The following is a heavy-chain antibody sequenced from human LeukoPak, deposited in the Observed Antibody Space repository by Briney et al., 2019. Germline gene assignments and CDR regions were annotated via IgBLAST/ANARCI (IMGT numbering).Heavy chain of an antibody. CDR2: IIPIFGTA. Sequence: ASVKVSCKASGGTLSSYAISWVRQAPGQGLEWMGRIIPIFGTANYAQKFQGRVTITTDESTSTAYMELSSLRSEDTAVYYCARTKEPLAEYFQHWGQGTLVTVSS. V-gene: IGHV1-69*05. J-gene: IGHJ1*01. D-gene: IGHD1-26*01. CDR1: GGTLSSYA. CDR3: ARTKEPLAEYFQH.